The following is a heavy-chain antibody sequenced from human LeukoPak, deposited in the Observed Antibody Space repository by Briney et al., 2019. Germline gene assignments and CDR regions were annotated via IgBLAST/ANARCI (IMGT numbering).Heavy chain of an antibody. V-gene: IGHV4-30-2*01. Sequence: PSQTLSLTCTVSGGSISSGGYYWSWIRQPPGKGLEWIGYIYHSGSTYYNPSLKSQVTISVDRSKNQFSLKLSSVTAADTAVYYCARDLSLDYWGQGTLVTVSS. J-gene: IGHJ4*02. CDR3: ARDLSLDY. CDR2: IYHSGST. CDR1: GGSISSGGYY.